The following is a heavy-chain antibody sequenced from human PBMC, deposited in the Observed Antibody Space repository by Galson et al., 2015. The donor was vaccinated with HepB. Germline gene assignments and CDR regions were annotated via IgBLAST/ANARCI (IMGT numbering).Heavy chain of an antibody. CDR2: IRYDGSNK. CDR1: GFTFSSYG. J-gene: IGHJ4*02. D-gene: IGHD6-13*01. CDR3: AKGILAAAWRRGDYFDY. V-gene: IGHV3-30*02. Sequence: SLRLSCAASGFTFSSYGMHWVRQAPGKGLEWVAFIRYDGSNKYYADSVKGRFTISRDNSKNTLYLQMNSLRAEDTAVYYCAKGILAAAWRRGDYFDYWGQGTLVTVSS.